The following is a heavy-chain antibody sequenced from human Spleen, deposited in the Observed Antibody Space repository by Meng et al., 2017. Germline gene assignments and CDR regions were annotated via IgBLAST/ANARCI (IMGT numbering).Heavy chain of an antibody. J-gene: IGHJ4*02. Sequence: GQLQQGGAGLLKTSVTLSLTCVVSGGSFSDYYWSWIRQPPGKGLEWIGEINHSGSTNYNPSLESRATISVDTSQNNLSLKLSSVTAADSAVYYCARGPTTMAHDFDYWGQGTLVTVSS. CDR2: INHSGST. D-gene: IGHD4-11*01. V-gene: IGHV4-34*01. CDR3: ARGPTTMAHDFDY. CDR1: GGSFSDYY.